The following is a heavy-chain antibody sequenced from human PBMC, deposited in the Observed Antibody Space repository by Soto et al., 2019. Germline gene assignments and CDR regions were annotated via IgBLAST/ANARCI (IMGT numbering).Heavy chain of an antibody. CDR2: IIPIFGTA. J-gene: IGHJ4*02. V-gene: IGHV1-69*01. D-gene: IGHD2-2*01. CDR3: ARVPSGASCRLCYFDY. CDR1: GGTFSSYA. Sequence: QVQLVQSGAEVKKPGSSVKVSCKASGGTFSSYAISWVRQAPGQGLEWMGGIIPIFGTANYAQKFQGRVTITADDSTSTAYMELSSLRSEDTAVYYCARVPSGASCRLCYFDYWGQGTLVTVSS.